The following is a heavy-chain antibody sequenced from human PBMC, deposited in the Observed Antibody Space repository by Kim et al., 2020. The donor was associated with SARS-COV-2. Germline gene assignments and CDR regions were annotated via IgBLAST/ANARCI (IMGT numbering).Heavy chain of an antibody. D-gene: IGHD2-15*01. V-gene: IGHV4-61*01. CDR3: ARRLGLSGKKVVTAPYNWFDP. CDR2: IYYSGST. CDR1: GGSVSSGSYY. J-gene: IGHJ5*02. Sequence: SETLSLTCTVSGGSVSSGSYYWSWIRQPPGKGLEWIGYIYYSGSTNYNPSLKSRVTISVDTSKNQFSLKLSSVTAADTAVYYCARRLGLSGKKVVTAPYNWFDPWGQGTLVTVSS.